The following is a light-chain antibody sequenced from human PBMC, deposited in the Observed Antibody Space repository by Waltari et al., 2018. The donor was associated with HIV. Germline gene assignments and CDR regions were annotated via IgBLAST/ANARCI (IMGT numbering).Light chain of an antibody. V-gene: IGLV3-25*03. CDR1: ALTKQY. CDR2: KDS. Sequence: DLTQPPSVSVPPGQTATITCTGDALTKQYGYWYQKKAGQARVLLINKDSERLSGIPERFSGSSSGTSLTLTINGVRAEDEAEYYCQSADSSGVDFVVFGGGTKLTVL. J-gene: IGLJ2*01. CDR3: QSADSSGVDFVV.